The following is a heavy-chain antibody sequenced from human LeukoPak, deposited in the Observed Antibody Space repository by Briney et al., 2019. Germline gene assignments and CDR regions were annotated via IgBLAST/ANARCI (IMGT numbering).Heavy chain of an antibody. D-gene: IGHD3-22*01. V-gene: IGHV4-39*07. Sequence: SETLSLTCIVSGGSISSSSYYWGWIRQPPGKGLEWIGSIYYSGSTYYNPSLKSRVTISVDTSKNQFSLKLSSVTAADTAVYYCARDYTRQWLLLEHWYFDLWGRGTLVTVSS. J-gene: IGHJ2*01. CDR2: IYYSGST. CDR3: ARDYTRQWLLLEHWYFDL. CDR1: GGSISSSSYY.